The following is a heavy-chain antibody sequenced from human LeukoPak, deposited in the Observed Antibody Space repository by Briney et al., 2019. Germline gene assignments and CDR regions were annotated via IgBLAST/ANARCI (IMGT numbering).Heavy chain of an antibody. CDR2: IYTSGST. Sequence: SETLSLTCTVSGGSISSYYWSWIREPAGKGLEWIGRIYTSGSTNYNPSLKSRVTMSVDTSKNQFSLKLSSVTAADTAVYYCAREGLRGRRYHDILTGPDWFAPWGQGTLVTVSS. D-gene: IGHD3-9*01. V-gene: IGHV4-4*07. CDR1: GGSISSYY. CDR3: AREGLRGRRYHDILTGPDWFAP. J-gene: IGHJ5*02.